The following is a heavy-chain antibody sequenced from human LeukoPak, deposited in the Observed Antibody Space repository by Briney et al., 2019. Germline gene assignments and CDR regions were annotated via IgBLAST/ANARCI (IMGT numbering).Heavy chain of an antibody. CDR1: GGSFSGYY. D-gene: IGHD2-15*01. CDR2: INHSGST. Sequence: SETLSLTCAVYGGSFSGYYWSWIRQPPGKGLEWIGEINHSGSTNYNPSLKSRVTISVDTSKNQFSLKLSSVTAADTAVYYCARGSGIVVVVAGYYLDYWGQGTLVTVSS. J-gene: IGHJ4*02. V-gene: IGHV4-34*01. CDR3: ARGSGIVVVVAGYYLDY.